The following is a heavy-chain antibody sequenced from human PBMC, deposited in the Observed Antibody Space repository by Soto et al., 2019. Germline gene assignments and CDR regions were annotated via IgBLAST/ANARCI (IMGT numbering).Heavy chain of an antibody. D-gene: IGHD2-2*01. CDR3: AREYPLYCSSPSCYNWFDP. CDR2: IYYSGST. CDR1: GGSISSYY. V-gene: IGHV4-59*01. J-gene: IGHJ5*02. Sequence: QVQLQESGPGLVKPSETLSLTCTVSGGSISSYYWSWIRQPPGKGLEWIGYIYYSGSTNYNPSLKSRVTISVDTSKNQYSLRLSSVTAADTAVYYCAREYPLYCSSPSCYNWFDPWGQGTLVTVSS.